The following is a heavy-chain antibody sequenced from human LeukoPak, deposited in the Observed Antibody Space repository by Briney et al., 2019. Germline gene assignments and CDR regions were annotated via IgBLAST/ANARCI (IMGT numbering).Heavy chain of an antibody. CDR1: GFTVSSNY. J-gene: IGHJ4*02. Sequence: PGGSLRLSCAASGFTVSSNYMSWVRQAPGKGLEWVSVIYSGGSTYYADSVKGRFTISRDNSKNTLYLQMNSLRAEDTAVYYCASGGIAVAGTLDYWGQGTLVTVSS. D-gene: IGHD6-19*01. CDR2: IYSGGST. CDR3: ASGGIAVAGTLDY. V-gene: IGHV3-53*01.